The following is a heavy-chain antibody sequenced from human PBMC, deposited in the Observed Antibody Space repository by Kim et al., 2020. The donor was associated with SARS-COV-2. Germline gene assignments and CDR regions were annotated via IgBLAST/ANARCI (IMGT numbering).Heavy chain of an antibody. D-gene: IGHD6-19*01. CDR2: ISYDGSNK. CDR1: GFTFSSYD. J-gene: IGHJ4*02. CDR3: AKDHGYSGWSH. V-gene: IGHV3-30*18. Sequence: GGSLRLSCAASGFTFSSYDMHWVRQAPGKGLEWVAVISYDGSNKYYADSVKGRFTISRDNSKNTLYLQMNSLRAEDTAVYYCAKDHGYSGWSHWGQGTLVTVSS.